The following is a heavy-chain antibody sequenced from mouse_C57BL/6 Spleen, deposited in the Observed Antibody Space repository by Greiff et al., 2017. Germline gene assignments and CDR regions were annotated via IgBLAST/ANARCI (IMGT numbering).Heavy chain of an antibody. CDR3: ARLRGNLYWYFDV. Sequence: EVKLVESGPGLAKPSQTLSLTCSVTGYSITSDYWNWIRKFPGNKLEYMGYISYSGSTYYNPSLKSRISITRDTSKTQYYLQLNSVTTEDTATYYCARLRGNLYWYFDVWGTGTTVTVSS. D-gene: IGHD2-1*01. J-gene: IGHJ1*03. CDR1: GYSITSDY. CDR2: ISYSGST. V-gene: IGHV3-8*01.